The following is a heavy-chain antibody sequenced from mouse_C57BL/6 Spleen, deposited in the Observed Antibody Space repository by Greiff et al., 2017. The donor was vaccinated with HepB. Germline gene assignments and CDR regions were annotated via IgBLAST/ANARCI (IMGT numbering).Heavy chain of an antibody. V-gene: IGHV1-15*01. D-gene: IGHD2-4*01. CDR1: GYTFTDYE. J-gene: IGHJ3*01. CDR2: IDPETGGT. CDR3: TGDYDGAWFAY. Sequence: QVQLQQSGAELVRPGASVTLSCKASGYTFTDYEMHWVKQTPVHGLEWIGAIDPETGGTAYNQKFKGKAILTADKSSSTAYMELRSLTSEDSAVYYCTGDYDGAWFAYWGQGTLVTVSA.